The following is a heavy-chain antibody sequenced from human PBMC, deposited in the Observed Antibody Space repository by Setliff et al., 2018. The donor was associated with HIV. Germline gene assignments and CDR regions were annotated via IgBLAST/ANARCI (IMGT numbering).Heavy chain of an antibody. CDR2: ISGSGGST. J-gene: IGHJ4*02. V-gene: IGHV3-23*01. CDR1: GFTFSSYA. CDR3: TKGVQRLRPYYFDS. Sequence: GGSLRLSCAASGFTFSSYAMSWVRQAPGKGLEWVSGISGSGGSTYYADSVKGRFTISRDNTKNTLYLQMNSLRVEDTAIYYCTKGVQRLRPYYFDSWGQGTLVTVS. D-gene: IGHD4-17*01.